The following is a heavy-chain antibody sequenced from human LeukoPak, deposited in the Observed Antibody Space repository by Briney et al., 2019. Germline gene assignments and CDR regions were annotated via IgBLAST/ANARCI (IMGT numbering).Heavy chain of an antibody. V-gene: IGHV3-74*01. D-gene: IGHD3-10*01. J-gene: IGHJ4*02. CDR3: ARVSGD. CDR2: INSDGGRT. CDR1: GFTFGGYW. Sequence: GGSLRLSCAASGFTFGGYWMHWVRQAPGKGLVWVSRINSDGGRTIYADSVKGRFTISRDNAKNSLYLQMNSLRAEDTAVYYCARVSGDWGQGTLVTVSS.